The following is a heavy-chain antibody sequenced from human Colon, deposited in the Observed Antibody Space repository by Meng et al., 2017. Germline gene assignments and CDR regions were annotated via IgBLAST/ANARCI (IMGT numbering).Heavy chain of an antibody. V-gene: IGHV4-30-4*01. D-gene: IGHD3-10*01. J-gene: IGHJ4*02. CDR1: GGFLNSDDYY. Sequence: QVQLQESGPGLVQPSQTASLTCTVPGGFLNSDDYYWSWIRQSPGGGLEWIGLLSYSGNTFYNPSLRSRVAISADTSKSQFSLYLRSVTAADTAVYYCAREWRHYYGAGSFDYWGQGALVTVSS. CDR3: AREWRHYYGAGSFDY. CDR2: LSYSGNT.